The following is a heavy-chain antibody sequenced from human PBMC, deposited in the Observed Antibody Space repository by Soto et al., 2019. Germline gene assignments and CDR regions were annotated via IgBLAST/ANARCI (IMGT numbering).Heavy chain of an antibody. V-gene: IGHV3-73*01. CDR1: GFTFSGSA. J-gene: IGHJ4*02. CDR3: TRPPLGYCSSTSCYAYDY. CDR2: IRSKANSYAT. Sequence: GGSLRLSCAASGFTFSGSAMHWVRQASGKGLEWVGRIRSKANSYATAYAASVKGRFTISRDDSKNTAYLQMNSLKTEDTAVYYCTRPPLGYCSSTSCYAYDYWGQGTLVTVSS. D-gene: IGHD2-2*01.